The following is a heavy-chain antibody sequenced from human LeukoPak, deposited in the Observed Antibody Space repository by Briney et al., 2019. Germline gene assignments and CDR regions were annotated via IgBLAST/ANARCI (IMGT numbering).Heavy chain of an antibody. CDR2: ISSSSSTI. J-gene: IGHJ4*02. CDR1: GFTLSSYN. V-gene: IGHV3-48*02. D-gene: IGHD3-10*01. Sequence: GGSLRLSCAASGFTLSSYNMNWVRQAPGKGLEWVSYISSSSSTIYYADSVKGRFTISRDNAKNSLYLQMNSLRDEDTAVYYCARYGSGSYNRPFDYWGQGTLVTVSS. CDR3: ARYGSGSYNRPFDY.